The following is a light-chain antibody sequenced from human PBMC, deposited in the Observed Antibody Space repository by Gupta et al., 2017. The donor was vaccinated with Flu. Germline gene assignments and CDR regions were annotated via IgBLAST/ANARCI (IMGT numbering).Light chain of an antibody. J-gene: IGKJ1*01. V-gene: IGKV1-5*03. Sequence: DIQMTQSPSTLSASVGDRVTITWRASQSISNWLAWYQQKPGKVPKLLIYQASSLESGVPSRFSGSGSGTEFTLTISSLQPDDVATYYCQRYDSLWTFGQGTKVEIK. CDR3: QRYDSLWT. CDR2: QAS. CDR1: QSISNW.